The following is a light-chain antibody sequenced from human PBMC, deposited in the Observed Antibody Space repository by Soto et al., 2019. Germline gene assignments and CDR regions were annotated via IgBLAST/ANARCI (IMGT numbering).Light chain of an antibody. Sequence: QSALTQPASVSGSPGQSITISCTGTSSDIGNYNLVSWYQQHPGKAPKLMIYEGSKRPSGVSNRFSGSKSGNTASLTISGLQAEDEADYYCCSYADSRTPVGFGGGTKLTVL. CDR1: SSDIGNYNL. CDR2: EGS. CDR3: CSYADSRTPVG. J-gene: IGLJ2*01. V-gene: IGLV2-23*01.